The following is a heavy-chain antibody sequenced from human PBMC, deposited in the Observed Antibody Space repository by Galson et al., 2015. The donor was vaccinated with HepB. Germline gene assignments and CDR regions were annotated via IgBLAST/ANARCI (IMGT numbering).Heavy chain of an antibody. Sequence: SLRLSCAASGFTFSRYAMHWVRQAPGKGLEWVILTSYDGSDKYYADSVKGRFTISRDNSKNTLYLQMNSLRAEDTAVYYCAKAIYGDYGNWFDPWGQGTLVTVSS. D-gene: IGHD4-17*01. V-gene: IGHV3-30-3*01. CDR3: AKAIYGDYGNWFDP. J-gene: IGHJ5*02. CDR2: TSYDGSDK. CDR1: GFTFSRYA.